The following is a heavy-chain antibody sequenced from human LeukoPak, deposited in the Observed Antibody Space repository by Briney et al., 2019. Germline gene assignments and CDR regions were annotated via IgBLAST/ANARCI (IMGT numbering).Heavy chain of an antibody. V-gene: IGHV3-7*01. CDR2: IKQDGSEK. CDR3: ARADSSITIFGVVPNYMDV. D-gene: IGHD3-3*01. J-gene: IGHJ6*03. Sequence: GGPLRLSCAASGFTFSSYWMSWVRQAPGKGLEWVANIKQDGSEKYYVDSVKGRFTISRDNAKNSLYLQMNSLRAEDTAVYYCARADSSITIFGVVPNYMDVWGKGTTVTVSS. CDR1: GFTFSSYW.